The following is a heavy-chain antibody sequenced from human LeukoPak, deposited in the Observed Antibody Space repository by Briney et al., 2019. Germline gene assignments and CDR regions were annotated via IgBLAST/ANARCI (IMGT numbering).Heavy chain of an antibody. CDR1: GFSFSNYA. CDR3: VKRPGSSSSGTFEY. V-gene: IGHV3-23*01. CDR2: IGGSGADT. J-gene: IGHJ4*02. Sequence: GGSLRLSCAPSGFSFSNYAMSWVRQAPGEGLEWVSSIGGSGADTYYPDSVKGRFTISRDNSKNTLFLQMNSLKDEDTAVYYCVKRPGSSSSGTFEYWGQGTLVIVSS. D-gene: IGHD6-6*01.